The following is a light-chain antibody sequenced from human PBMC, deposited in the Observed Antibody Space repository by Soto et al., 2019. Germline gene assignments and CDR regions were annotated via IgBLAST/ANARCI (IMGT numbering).Light chain of an antibody. J-gene: IGKJ1*01. CDR1: QSVSTW. CDR2: GAS. Sequence: DIQMTQSPSTLSASVGDRVTIACRASQSVSTWLAWYQQTPGRAPKLLTYGASSLESGVPSRFSGSGSGTEFTLTISSLQPDDFATYYCQHYNEYPWTFGQGTKVDIK. CDR3: QHYNEYPWT. V-gene: IGKV1-5*01.